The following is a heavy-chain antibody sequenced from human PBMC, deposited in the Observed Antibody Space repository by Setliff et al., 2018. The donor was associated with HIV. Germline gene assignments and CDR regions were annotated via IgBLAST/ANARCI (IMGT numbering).Heavy chain of an antibody. J-gene: IGHJ4*03. V-gene: IGHV1-18*01. CDR2: ISAYNGNT. Sequence: ASVKVSCKASGYTFTSYGISWVRQAPGQGLEWMGWISAYNGNTNYAQKLQGRVTMTTDTSTSTAYMELSSLRSEDTAVYYCATPLDATMGRDYWGQGTMVTVSS. D-gene: IGHD5-18*01. CDR1: GYTFTSYG. CDR3: ATPLDATMGRDY.